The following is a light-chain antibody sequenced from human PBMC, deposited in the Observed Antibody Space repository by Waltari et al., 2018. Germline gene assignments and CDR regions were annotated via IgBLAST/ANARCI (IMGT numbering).Light chain of an antibody. CDR1: SHDLGGYYF. Sequence: QSALTPPPSPSGSPGPAVILSCTGTSHDLGGYYFVSWYQPPPGKAPKVPIYEVNKRPPGVPGRFAGSKSGNTASLTVSGLQAEDDADYYCCSYAGSLYVFGTGTKVTVL. V-gene: IGLV2-8*01. CDR3: CSYAGSLYV. J-gene: IGLJ1*01. CDR2: EVN.